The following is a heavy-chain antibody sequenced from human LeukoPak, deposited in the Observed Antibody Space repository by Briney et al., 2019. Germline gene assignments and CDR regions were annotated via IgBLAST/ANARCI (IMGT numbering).Heavy chain of an antibody. V-gene: IGHV3-30*03. D-gene: IGHD2-2*01. CDR1: GFTFSSYG. CDR3: ARLSSTSCCNWFDP. J-gene: IGHJ5*02. CDR2: ISYDGSNK. Sequence: GGSLRLSCAASGFTFSSYGMHWVRQAPGKGLEWVAVISYDGSNKYYADSVKGRFTISRDNSKNTLYLQMNSLRAEDTAVYYCARLSSTSCCNWFDPGGEGTLVTV.